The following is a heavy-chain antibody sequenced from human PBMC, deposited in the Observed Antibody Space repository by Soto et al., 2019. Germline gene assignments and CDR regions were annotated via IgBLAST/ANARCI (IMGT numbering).Heavy chain of an antibody. D-gene: IGHD3-10*01. J-gene: IGHJ4*02. CDR2: ISTYNGNT. CDR1: GYTFTSYG. Sequence: QVQLVQSGAEVKKPGASVKVSCKASGYTFTSYGISWVRQAPGQGLEWMGWISTYNGNTKYAQKLQGRVTMTTDTSRSTAYMELRSVSSDDTAVFYCAREMVRGVGSDYWGQGSLVTVSS. V-gene: IGHV1-18*01. CDR3: AREMVRGVGSDY.